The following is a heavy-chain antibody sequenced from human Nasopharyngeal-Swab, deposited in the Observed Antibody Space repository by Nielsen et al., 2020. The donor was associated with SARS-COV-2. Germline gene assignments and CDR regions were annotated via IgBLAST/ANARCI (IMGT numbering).Heavy chain of an antibody. CDR1: GFTFSSYW. CDR2: ISSSGSTK. Sequence: GESLKISCAASGFTFSSYWMHWVRQAPGKGLEWVSYISSSGSTKYYADSVKGRFTISRDNAKNSLYLQMNSLRAEDTAVYYCARLYCSGGSCWDYNYGMDVWGQGTTVTVSS. V-gene: IGHV3-48*04. CDR3: ARLYCSGGSCWDYNYGMDV. J-gene: IGHJ6*02. D-gene: IGHD2-15*01.